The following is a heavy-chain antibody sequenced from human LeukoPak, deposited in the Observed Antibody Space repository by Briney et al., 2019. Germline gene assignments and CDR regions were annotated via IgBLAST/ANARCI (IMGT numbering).Heavy chain of an antibody. CDR2: INPNSGGT. V-gene: IGHV1-2*06. J-gene: IGHJ3*02. CDR1: GYTFTGYY. CDR3: ARDNSFAYDAFDI. Sequence: ASVKVSCKASGYTFTGYYMHWVRQAPGQGLEWMGRINPNSGGTNYAQKFQGSVTMTRDTSISTAYMELSRLRSDDTAVYYCARDNSFAYDAFDIWGQGTMVTVSS. D-gene: IGHD2/OR15-2a*01.